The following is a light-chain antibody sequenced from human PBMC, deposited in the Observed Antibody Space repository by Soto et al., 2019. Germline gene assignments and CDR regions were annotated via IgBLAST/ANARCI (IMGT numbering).Light chain of an antibody. Sequence: QSALTQPASVSGSPGQSITISCTGTSGDVGGYNYVSWYQQSPGKVPKVIIYDVSNRPSGVSNRFSGSKSGNTASLTISRLQAEDEADYYCSSYTTSGTRVFGSGTKLTVL. J-gene: IGLJ2*01. CDR2: DVS. CDR3: SSYTTSGTRV. V-gene: IGLV2-14*01. CDR1: SGDVGGYNY.